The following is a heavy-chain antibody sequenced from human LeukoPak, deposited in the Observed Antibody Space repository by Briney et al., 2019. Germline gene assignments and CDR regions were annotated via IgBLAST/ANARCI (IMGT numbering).Heavy chain of an antibody. D-gene: IGHD3-3*01. CDR3: ARVLLEWLLIDY. CDR1: GYTFTSYG. J-gene: IGHJ4*02. Sequence: ASVKVSCKASGYTFTSYGISWVRQAPGQGLEWMGWISAYNGNTNYAQKLQGRVTMTTDTSTSTAYMELSSLRSEDTAVYYCARVLLEWLLIDYWGQGTLVTVSS. V-gene: IGHV1-18*01. CDR2: ISAYNGNT.